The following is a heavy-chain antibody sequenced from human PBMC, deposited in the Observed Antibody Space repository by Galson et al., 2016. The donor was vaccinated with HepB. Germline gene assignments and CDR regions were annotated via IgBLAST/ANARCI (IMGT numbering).Heavy chain of an antibody. CDR1: GYRFNSYW. CDR3: ARTYSSSSVSSFDP. V-gene: IGHV5-51*01. CDR2: IFPGDSDT. J-gene: IGHJ5*02. D-gene: IGHD6-6*01. Sequence: QSGAEVKKAGESLTISCQGSGYRFNSYWIAWVRQMPGKGLEWMGIIFPGDSDTRYSPSFQGQVTISVDKSISTAFLQWSSLKASDTAMYYCARTYSSSSVSSFDPRGQGTLVTVSS.